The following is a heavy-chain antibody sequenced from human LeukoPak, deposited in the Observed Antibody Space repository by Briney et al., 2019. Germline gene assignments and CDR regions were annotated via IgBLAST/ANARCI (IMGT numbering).Heavy chain of an antibody. Sequence: SETLSLTCTVSGVSISSYYWSWIRQPPGKGLEWIGYIYYSGSTNYNPSLKSRVTISVDTSKNQFSLKLSSVTAADTAVYYCARHRSSRIAAAGRVLDVWGQGTTVTVSS. V-gene: IGHV4-59*08. CDR2: IYYSGST. CDR3: ARHRSSRIAAAGRVLDV. CDR1: GVSISSYY. J-gene: IGHJ6*02. D-gene: IGHD6-13*01.